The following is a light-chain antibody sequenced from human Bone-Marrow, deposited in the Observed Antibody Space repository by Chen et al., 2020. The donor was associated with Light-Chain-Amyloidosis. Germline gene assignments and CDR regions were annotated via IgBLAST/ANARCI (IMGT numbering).Light chain of an antibody. J-gene: IGLJ2*01. V-gene: IGLV3-21*03. CDR2: DDS. CDR1: DIETTT. Sequence: SYVLTQPPSVSVAPGKTARITCGGDDIETTTVQGYQQRPGQAPRLVVYDDSDRPSGVSERFSGSNAGNTATLTISGVEAGDEADYYWQVGDTKNDHHVLFGAGTKLTVL. CDR3: QVGDTKNDHHVL.